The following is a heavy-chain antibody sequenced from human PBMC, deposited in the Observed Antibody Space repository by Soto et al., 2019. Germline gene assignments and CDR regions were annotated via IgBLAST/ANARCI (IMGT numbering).Heavy chain of an antibody. Sequence: EVQLVESGGGLIQPGGSLRLSCAASGFTVSSNYMNWVRQAPGKGLEWVSVIYSGGNTYYADSVKGRFTISRDNSKNTLYLQMNSLSAEETAVYYCAREQCFGYFDLWGRGTLVTVSS. CDR3: AREQCFGYFDL. CDR1: GFTVSSNY. D-gene: IGHD3-3*01. V-gene: IGHV3-53*01. J-gene: IGHJ2*01. CDR2: IYSGGNT.